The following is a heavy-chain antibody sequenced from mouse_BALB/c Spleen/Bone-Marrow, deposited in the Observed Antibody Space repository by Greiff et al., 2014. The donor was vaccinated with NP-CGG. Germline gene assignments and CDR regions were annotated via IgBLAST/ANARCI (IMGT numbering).Heavy chain of an antibody. CDR2: INPNNGGT. V-gene: IGHV1S81*02. CDR1: GYTFTTYY. CDR3: TRGRTWDFDY. J-gene: IGHJ2*01. Sequence: QVQLQQSGAELVKPGTSVKLSCKASGYTFTTYYMYWVKQRPGQGLEWIGEINPNNGGTNFKEKFKSKATLTVDKSSSTVYMQLSSLTSEDSAVYYCTRGRTWDFDYWGQGTTLTVSS. D-gene: IGHD4-1*01.